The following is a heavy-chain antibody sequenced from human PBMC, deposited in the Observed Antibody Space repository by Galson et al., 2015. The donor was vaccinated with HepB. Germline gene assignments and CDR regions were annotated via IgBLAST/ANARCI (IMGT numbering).Heavy chain of an antibody. CDR2: ISYDGSNK. Sequence: SLRLSCAASGFTFSSYGMHWVRQAPGKGLEWVAVISYDGSNKYYADSVKGRFTISRDNSKSTLYLQMNSLRAEDTAVYYCAKESLYDSSGYYPYIPSPYYYYGMDVWGQGTTVTVSS. CDR3: AKESLYDSSGYYPYIPSPYYYYGMDV. CDR1: GFTFSSYG. D-gene: IGHD3-22*01. J-gene: IGHJ6*02. V-gene: IGHV3-30*18.